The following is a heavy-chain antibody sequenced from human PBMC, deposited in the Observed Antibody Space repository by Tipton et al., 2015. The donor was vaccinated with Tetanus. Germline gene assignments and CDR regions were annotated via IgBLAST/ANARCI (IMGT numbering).Heavy chain of an antibody. Sequence: QVQLVQSGAEVKKPGASVKVSCKASGYTFTSYGISRVRQAPGQGLEWMGWISAYNGNTNYAQKLQGRVTMTTDTSTSTAYMELRSLRSDDTAVYYCAREETPAAMEGYYYYGMDVWGQGTTVTVSS. CDR2: ISAYNGNT. D-gene: IGHD2-2*01. V-gene: IGHV1-18*04. CDR1: GYTFTSYG. J-gene: IGHJ6*02. CDR3: AREETPAAMEGYYYYGMDV.